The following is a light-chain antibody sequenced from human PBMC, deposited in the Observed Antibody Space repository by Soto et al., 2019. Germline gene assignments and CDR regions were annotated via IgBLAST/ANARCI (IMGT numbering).Light chain of an antibody. CDR3: QQYGSSGT. CDR1: QSVSNNY. CDR2: GAS. V-gene: IGKV3-20*01. Sequence: IVLTPSPATLSVSPVERATLSCRASQSVSNNYLAWYQQKPGQAPRLLIYGASNRATGIPDRFSGSGSGTDFTLTISRLEPEDFAVYYCQQYGSSGTFGQGTKVDIK. J-gene: IGKJ1*01.